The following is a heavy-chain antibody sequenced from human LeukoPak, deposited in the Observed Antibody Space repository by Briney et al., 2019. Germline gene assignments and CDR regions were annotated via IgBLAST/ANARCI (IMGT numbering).Heavy chain of an antibody. CDR1: GGSVSSYY. CDR2: IYTSGST. D-gene: IGHD3-22*01. Sequence: SETLSLTCTFSGGSVSSYYWSWIRQPAGKGLEWIGRIYTSGSTNYNPSLKSRVTMSVDTSKNQFSLRLSSVTAADTAVYYCARDRYYYDTSGPPLDIWGQGTMVTVSS. V-gene: IGHV4-4*07. J-gene: IGHJ3*02. CDR3: ARDRYYYDTSGPPLDI.